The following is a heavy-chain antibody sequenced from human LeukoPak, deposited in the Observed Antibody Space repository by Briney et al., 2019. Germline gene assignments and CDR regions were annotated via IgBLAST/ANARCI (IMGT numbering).Heavy chain of an antibody. D-gene: IGHD6-13*01. V-gene: IGHV4-4*07. CDR1: GDSITNSY. J-gene: IGHJ5*02. Sequence: SETLSLMCSVSGDSITNSYWSWIRQPPGKGLEWIGRIYTSGSTNYNPSLKSRVTMSVDTSKNQFSLKLSSVTAADTAVYYCARVPGTEWFDPWGQGTLVTVSS. CDR2: IYTSGST. CDR3: ARVPGTEWFDP.